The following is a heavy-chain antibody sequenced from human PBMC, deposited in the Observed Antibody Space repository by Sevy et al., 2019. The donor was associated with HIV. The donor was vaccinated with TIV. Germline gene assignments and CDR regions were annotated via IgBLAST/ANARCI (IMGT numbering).Heavy chain of an antibody. V-gene: IGHV4-59*08. D-gene: IGHD3-10*01. Sequence: SETLSLTCTVSGGSISSYYWSWIRQPPGKGLEWIGYIYYSGSTNYNPSLKSRVTISVDTSKNQFSLKLSSVTAADTAVYYCASGGIVGERLDYWGQGTLVTVSS. CDR1: GGSISSYY. CDR3: ASGGIVGERLDY. CDR2: IYYSGST. J-gene: IGHJ4*02.